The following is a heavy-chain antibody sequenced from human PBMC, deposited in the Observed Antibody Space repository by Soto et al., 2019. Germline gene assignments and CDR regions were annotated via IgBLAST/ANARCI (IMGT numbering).Heavy chain of an antibody. J-gene: IGHJ3*02. CDR3: ARNYETIDSSGYVLSAFDI. CDR1: GFTFSSYA. CDR2: ISGSGGST. V-gene: IGHV3-23*01. D-gene: IGHD3-22*01. Sequence: GGSLRLSCAASGFTFSSYAMSWVRQAPGKGLEWVSAISGSGGSTYYADSVKGRFTISRDNSKNTLYLQMNSLRAEDTAVYYCARNYETIDSSGYVLSAFDIWGQGTMVTVSS.